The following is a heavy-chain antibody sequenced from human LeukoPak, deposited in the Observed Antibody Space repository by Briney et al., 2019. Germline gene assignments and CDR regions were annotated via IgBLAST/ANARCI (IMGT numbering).Heavy chain of an antibody. D-gene: IGHD2-15*01. CDR2: ISSSSSSI. J-gene: IGHJ3*02. CDR3: AREYCKGGSCYNDAFDI. V-gene: IGHV3-21*01. CDR1: GFTFSTYS. Sequence: GGSLRLSCAGSGFTFSTYSMNWVRQAPGKGLEWVSFISSSSSSIYYADSLKGRFTISRDNANNSLYLQMNSLRAEDTAVYYCAREYCKGGSCYNDAFDIWGQGTMVTVSS.